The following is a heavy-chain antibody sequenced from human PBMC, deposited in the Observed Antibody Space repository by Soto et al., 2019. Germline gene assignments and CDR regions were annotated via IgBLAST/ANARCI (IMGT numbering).Heavy chain of an antibody. D-gene: IGHD6-13*01. Sequence: QVQLVQSGAEVTKPGASVKVSCKASGYTFTSYYIHWVRQAPGQGLAWMGMINPSGGSTTYTQKFQGRVTMTRDTSTTTVYMEMSSLTSEDTALYYCARAASGGNGRRMAVWGQGTTVTVSS. V-gene: IGHV1-46*01. J-gene: IGHJ6*02. CDR2: INPSGGST. CDR3: ARAASGGNGRRMAV. CDR1: GYTFTSYY.